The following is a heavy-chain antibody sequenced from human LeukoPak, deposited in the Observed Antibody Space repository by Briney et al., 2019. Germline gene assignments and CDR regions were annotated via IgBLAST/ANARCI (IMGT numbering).Heavy chain of an antibody. V-gene: IGHV3-21*01. CDR3: ARDEEGNFWSGYYIPYGMDV. D-gene: IGHD3-3*01. Sequence: GGSLRLFCAASGFTFSSYSMNWVRQAPGKGLEWVSSISSSSYIYYADSVKGRFTISRDNAKNSLYLQMNSLRAEDTAVYYCARDEEGNFWSGYYIPYGMDVWGQGTTVTVSS. CDR1: GFTFSSYS. CDR2: ISSSSYI. J-gene: IGHJ6*02.